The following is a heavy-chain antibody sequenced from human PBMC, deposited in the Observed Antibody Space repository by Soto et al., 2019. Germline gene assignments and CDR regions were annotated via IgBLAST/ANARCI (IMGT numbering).Heavy chain of an antibody. J-gene: IGHJ3*02. Sequence: VGSLRLSCAASESTFSDYYMTWIRQAPGKGLEWVSFISGRSSTIKYAESVKGRFTISRDNDKNYVYLQTNSLRVEDTAVYYCARDGGLLQYGYDIWGQGTMVTVSS. CDR2: ISGRSSTI. CDR3: ARDGGLLQYGYDI. CDR1: ESTFSDYY. D-gene: IGHD3-16*01. V-gene: IGHV3-11*01.